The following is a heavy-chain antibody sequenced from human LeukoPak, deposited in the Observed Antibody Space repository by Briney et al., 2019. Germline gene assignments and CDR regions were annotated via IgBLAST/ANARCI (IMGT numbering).Heavy chain of an antibody. CDR3: TRVGPAASHYYYYGMDV. D-gene: IGHD2-2*01. Sequence: GRSLRLSCTASGFTFGDYAMSWVRQAPGKGLEWVGFIRSKAYGGTTEYAASVKGRFTISRDDSKSIAYLQMNSLKTEDTAVYYCTRVGPAASHYYYYGMDVWGQGTTVTVSS. CDR2: IRSKAYGGTT. V-gene: IGHV3-49*04. CDR1: GFTFGDYA. J-gene: IGHJ6*02.